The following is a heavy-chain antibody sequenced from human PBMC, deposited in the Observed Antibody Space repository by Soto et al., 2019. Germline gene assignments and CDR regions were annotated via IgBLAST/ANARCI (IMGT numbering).Heavy chain of an antibody. CDR2: MNPNSGNT. CDR1: GYTFTSYD. Sequence: VKVSCKASGYTFTSYDINWVRQATGQGLEWMGWMNPNSGNTGYAQKFQGRVTMTRNTSISTAYMELSSLRSEDTAVYYCARGSYTYYDFWSGYRQNNWFDPWGQGTLVTVSS. D-gene: IGHD3-3*01. CDR3: ARGSYTYYDFWSGYRQNNWFDP. J-gene: IGHJ5*02. V-gene: IGHV1-8*01.